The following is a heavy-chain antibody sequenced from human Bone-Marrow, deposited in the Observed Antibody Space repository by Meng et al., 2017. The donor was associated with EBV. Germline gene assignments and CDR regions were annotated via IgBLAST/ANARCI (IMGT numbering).Heavy chain of an antibody. D-gene: IGHD6-19*01. CDR3: ARDGIAVPGGSNWFDP. Sequence: QVLLGPAGAEVKKPGSSVKVSCKASGDIFTNLAFTWVRQVPGKGLEWMGGFLPILGAANYAQKFQGRLTITADKSTTTAFMELRSLRVDDTAVYFCARDGIAVPGGSNWFDPWGQGTLVTVSS. CDR1: GDIFTNLA. J-gene: IGHJ5*02. CDR2: FLPILGAA. V-gene: IGHV1-69*06.